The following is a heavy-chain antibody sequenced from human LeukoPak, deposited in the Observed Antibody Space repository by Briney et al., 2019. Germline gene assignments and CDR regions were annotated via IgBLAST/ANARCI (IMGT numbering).Heavy chain of an antibody. CDR2: MNPNSGNT. CDR3: ARGLSMILTLPLGY. CDR1: GYTFTSYD. J-gene: IGHJ4*02. D-gene: IGHD5/OR15-5a*01. V-gene: IGHV1-8*01. Sequence: ASVKVSCKASGYTFTSYDINWVRQATGQGLEWMGWMNPNSGNTGCAQKFQGRVTMTRNTSISTAYMELSSLRSEDTAVYYCARGLSMILTLPLGYWGQGTLVTVSS.